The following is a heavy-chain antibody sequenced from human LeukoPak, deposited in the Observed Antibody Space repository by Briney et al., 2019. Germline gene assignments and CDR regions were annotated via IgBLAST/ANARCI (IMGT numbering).Heavy chain of an antibody. Sequence: GGSLRLSCAASGFTFSSFGMSWVRQAPGKGLEWVSAISSTGGTAYYADSVKGRFTISRDNSKNTLYLQMNSLRAEDTAIYYCAKAVDLATISVDIWGQGTMVTVSS. CDR2: ISSTGGTA. CDR1: GFTFSSFG. CDR3: AKAVDLATISVDI. J-gene: IGHJ3*02. V-gene: IGHV3-23*01. D-gene: IGHD5-24*01.